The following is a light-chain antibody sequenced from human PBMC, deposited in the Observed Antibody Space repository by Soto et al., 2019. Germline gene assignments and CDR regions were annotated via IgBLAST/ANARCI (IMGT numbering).Light chain of an antibody. J-gene: IGKJ2*01. V-gene: IGKV4-1*01. CDR1: QSVLYSSNNKNY. CDR3: QQYESTPPT. Sequence: DIVMTQSPDSLAVSLGERATINCKSSQSVLYSSNNKNYLAWYQQRPGQPPKLLIYWASTRESGVPARFSGSGSGTDFTLTTTSLQAEDVAVYYCQQYESTPPTFGQGTKLEIK. CDR2: WAS.